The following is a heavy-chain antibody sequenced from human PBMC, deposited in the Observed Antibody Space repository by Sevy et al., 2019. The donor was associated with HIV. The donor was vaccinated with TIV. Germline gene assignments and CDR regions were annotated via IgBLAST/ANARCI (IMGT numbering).Heavy chain of an antibody. CDR1: GFSFNTHA. Sequence: GGSLRLSCAASGFSFNTHAMNWVGQAPGKGLESVSVISGTGSSTYYADSVKGRFTISRDNSKNTLYLQMNSLRDDDTAVHYCAKALNPALESMIEVIFRTLKGFDVWGQGSMVTVSS. CDR2: ISGTGSST. J-gene: IGHJ3*01. D-gene: IGHD3-22*01. V-gene: IGHV3-23*01. CDR3: AKALNPALESMIEVIFRTLKGFDV.